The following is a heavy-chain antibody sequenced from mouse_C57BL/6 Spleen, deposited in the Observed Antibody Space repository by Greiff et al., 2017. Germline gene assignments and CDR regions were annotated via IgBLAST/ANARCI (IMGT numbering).Heavy chain of an antibody. V-gene: IGHV1-39*01. J-gene: IGHJ4*01. CDR3: AKGDYAMDY. Sequence: VQLQQPGPELVKPGASVKISCKASGYSFTDYYMNCVKPRHGQSLEWIGVINPNYGTTSYNQKFKGKATLTVDQSSSTAYIQLNSLTSEDSAVYYCAKGDYAMDYWGQGTAVTVAS. CDR1: GYSFTDYY. CDR2: INPNYGTT.